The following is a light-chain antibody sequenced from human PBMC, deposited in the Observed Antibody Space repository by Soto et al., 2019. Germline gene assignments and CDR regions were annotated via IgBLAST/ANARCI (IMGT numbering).Light chain of an antibody. CDR3: QVWDSSSDHVG. V-gene: IGLV3-21*02. J-gene: IGLJ2*01. CDR1: NIGSKS. Sequence: SYELTHPPSVSVAPGQTARITCERNNIGSKSVHWYQQKPGQAPVLVVYGDSDRPSGNPERFSGSNSENTATLTITRVEAGDEADYYCQVWDSSSDHVGFGGGTKVTVL. CDR2: GDS.